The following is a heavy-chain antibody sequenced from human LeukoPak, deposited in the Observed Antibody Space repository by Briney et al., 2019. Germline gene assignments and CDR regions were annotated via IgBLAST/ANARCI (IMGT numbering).Heavy chain of an antibody. V-gene: IGHV3-21*01. D-gene: IGHD3-3*01. J-gene: IGHJ4*02. CDR2: ISSSSSYI. CDR3: ARDGAYDFWSGYYPSDFDY. Sequence: PGGSLRLSCAASGFTFSSYSMNWVRQAPGKGLEWVSSISSSSSYIYYADSVKGRFTISRDNAKNSLYLQMDSLRAEDTAVYYCARDGAYDFWSGYYPSDFDYWGQGTLVTVSS. CDR1: GFTFSSYS.